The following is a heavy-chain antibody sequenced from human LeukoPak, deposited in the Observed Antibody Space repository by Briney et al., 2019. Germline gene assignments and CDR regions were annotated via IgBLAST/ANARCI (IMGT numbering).Heavy chain of an antibody. J-gene: IGHJ6*03. D-gene: IGHD1-26*01. CDR1: GYTFTGYY. V-gene: IGHV1-2*02. CDR2: ITPNSGGT. CDR3: ARDRPYSGSYSLHYYYYMDV. Sequence: ASVKVSCKASGYTFTGYYMHWVRQAPGQGLEWMGWITPNSGGTNYAQKFQGRVTMTRDTSISTAYMELSRLRSDDTAVYYCARDRPYSGSYSLHYYYYMDVWGKGTTVTVSS.